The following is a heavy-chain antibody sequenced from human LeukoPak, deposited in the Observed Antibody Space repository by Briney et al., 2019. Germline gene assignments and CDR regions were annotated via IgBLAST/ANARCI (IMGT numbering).Heavy chain of an antibody. CDR3: ARDKIAAAGTFPWQKLGHEFDY. CDR1: GGSFSGYY. Sequence: PSETLSLTCAVYGGSFSGYYWSWIRQPPGKGLEWIGEIKHSGSTNYNPSLKSRVTISVDTSKNQFSLKLSSVTAADTAVYYCARDKIAAAGTFPWQKLGHEFDYWGQGTLVTVSS. V-gene: IGHV4-34*01. CDR2: IKHSGST. J-gene: IGHJ4*02. D-gene: IGHD6-13*01.